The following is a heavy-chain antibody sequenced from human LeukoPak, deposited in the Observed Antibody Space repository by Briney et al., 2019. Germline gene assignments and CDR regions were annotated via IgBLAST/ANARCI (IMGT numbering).Heavy chain of an antibody. CDR3: AKDGIPQAPYSSSWPDY. Sequence: GRSLRLSSAASGFTFDDYAMHWVRQAPGKGLECDSGISWNSGSIGYADSVKGRFTISRDNAKNSLYLQMNSLRAEDTALYYCAKDGIPQAPYSSSWPDYWGQGTLVTVSS. D-gene: IGHD6-13*01. CDR1: GFTFDDYA. V-gene: IGHV3-9*01. CDR2: ISWNSGSI. J-gene: IGHJ4*02.